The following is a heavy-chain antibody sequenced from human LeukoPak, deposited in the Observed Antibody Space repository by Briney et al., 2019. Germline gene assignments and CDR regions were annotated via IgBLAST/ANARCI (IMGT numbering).Heavy chain of an antibody. CDR1: GFTFSSWE. J-gene: IGHJ4*02. Sequence: PGGSLRLSCAASGFTFSSWEMNWVRQAPGKGLEWRSYISNSGSSKYYADSVRGRFTISRDNAKNSLYLQLNSLRAEATAVYYCARARVPGELNYWGQGTLVTVSS. CDR2: ISNSGSSK. V-gene: IGHV3-48*03. D-gene: IGHD3-10*01. CDR3: ARARVPGELNY.